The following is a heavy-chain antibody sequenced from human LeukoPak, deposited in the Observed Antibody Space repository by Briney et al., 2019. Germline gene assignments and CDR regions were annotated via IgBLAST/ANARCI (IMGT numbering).Heavy chain of an antibody. Sequence: PGGSLRLSCAASGFTFSSYEMNWVRQAPGKGLEWVSYISSSGSTIYYADSVKGRFTISRDNAKNSLYLQINSLRAEDTAVYYCARYPDQTIPYYYYYGMDVWGQGTTVTVSS. J-gene: IGHJ6*02. V-gene: IGHV3-48*03. CDR1: GFTFSSYE. CDR3: ARYPDQTIPYYYYYGMDV. CDR2: ISSSGSTI. D-gene: IGHD2-2*01.